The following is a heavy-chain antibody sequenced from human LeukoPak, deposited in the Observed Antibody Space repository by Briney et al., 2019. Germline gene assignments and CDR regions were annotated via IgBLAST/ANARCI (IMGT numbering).Heavy chain of an antibody. Sequence: ASVKVSCKASGYTFTSYDINWVRQATGQGLEWMGWMNPNSGNTGYAQKFQGRVTMTRNTSISTAYMELSSLRSEDTAVYYCARGYYGSGSYYSTTNRYYYYYMDVWGKGTTVTVSS. CDR3: ARGYYGSGSYYSTTNRYYYYYMDV. D-gene: IGHD3-10*01. CDR1: GYTFTSYD. J-gene: IGHJ6*03. CDR2: MNPNSGNT. V-gene: IGHV1-8*01.